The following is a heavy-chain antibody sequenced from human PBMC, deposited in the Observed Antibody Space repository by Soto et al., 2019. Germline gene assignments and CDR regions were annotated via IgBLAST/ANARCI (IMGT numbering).Heavy chain of an antibody. D-gene: IGHD3-22*01. Sequence: ASVKVSCKASGYTFTSYGISWVRQAPGQGLEWMGWISAYNGNTNYAQKLQGRVTMTTDTSTSTAYMELRSLRSDDTAVYYCASTSGAFYDSSGYYDYWGQGTLVTVSS. CDR1: GYTFTSYG. J-gene: IGHJ4*02. CDR2: ISAYNGNT. CDR3: ASTSGAFYDSSGYYDY. V-gene: IGHV1-18*01.